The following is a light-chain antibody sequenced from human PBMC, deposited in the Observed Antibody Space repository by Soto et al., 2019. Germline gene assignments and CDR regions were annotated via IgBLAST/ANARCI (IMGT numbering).Light chain of an antibody. Sequence: EIVLTHSPGTLSLSPWEIVTLSCRASQSVSRSHLAWYQQKPGLAPRLLIYDASTRATGIPDRFSGSGSGTDFTLTISRLEPEDFAVYYCHQYGLSPPYTFGPGTKVDIK. CDR2: DAS. V-gene: IGKV3-20*01. CDR3: HQYGLSPPYT. CDR1: QSVSRSH. J-gene: IGKJ3*01.